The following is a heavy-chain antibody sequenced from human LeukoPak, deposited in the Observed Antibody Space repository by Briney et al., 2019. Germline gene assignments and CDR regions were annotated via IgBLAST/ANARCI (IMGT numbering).Heavy chain of an antibody. Sequence: GGSLRLPCVASGFTFDDYAMHWVRQTPGKGLEWVSGISWSSGSIGYADSVKGRFTISRDNAKNSLYLQMNSLRVEDMALYYCARDSGSYYFVYWGQGTLVTVSS. CDR3: ARDSGSYYFVY. V-gene: IGHV3-9*03. CDR2: ISWSSGSI. D-gene: IGHD1-26*01. J-gene: IGHJ4*02. CDR1: GFTFDDYA.